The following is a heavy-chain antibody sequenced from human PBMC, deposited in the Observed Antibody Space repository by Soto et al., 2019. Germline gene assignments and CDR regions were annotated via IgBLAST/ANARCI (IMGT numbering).Heavy chain of an antibody. CDR3: AGKLRVDICSPGPLVS. CDR1: GFTFSSYA. CDR2: ISYDGSNK. Sequence: QVQLVESGGGVVQPGRSLRLSCAASGFTFSSYAMHWVRQAPGKGLEWVAVISYDGSNKYYADSVKGRFTISRDNSNNTAKLEMSGLRAGATTVDCCAGKLRVDICSPGPLVSWGKGPLVAFPS. J-gene: IGHJ5*02. V-gene: IGHV3-30-3*01. D-gene: IGHD2-15*01.